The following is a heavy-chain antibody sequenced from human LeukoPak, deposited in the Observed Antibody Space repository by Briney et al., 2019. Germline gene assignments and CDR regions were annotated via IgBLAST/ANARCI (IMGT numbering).Heavy chain of an antibody. J-gene: IGHJ4*02. Sequence: SQTLSLTCTVSGASISSGGDYWSWIRQHPGKGLEWIGYIYYSGSTYYNPSLKSRVTISEDTSKNQFSLKLSSVTAADTAVYYCASRGGTTVLRYFDWTFDYWGQGTLVTVSS. CDR2: IYYSGST. V-gene: IGHV4-31*03. CDR1: GASISSGGDY. D-gene: IGHD3-9*01. CDR3: ASRGGTTVLRYFDWTFDY.